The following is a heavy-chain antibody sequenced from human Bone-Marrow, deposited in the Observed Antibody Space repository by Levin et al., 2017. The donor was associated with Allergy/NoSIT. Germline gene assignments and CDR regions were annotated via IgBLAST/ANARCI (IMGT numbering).Heavy chain of an antibody. D-gene: IGHD3-16*01. CDR3: ARHTYYDSNGLLNRRDAFDV. J-gene: IGHJ3*01. V-gene: IGHV5-51*01. CDR2: IFSGDISDT. Sequence: GESLKISCQASGYRFTTYWIAWVRQTPAKGLEWMGIIFSGDISDTKYNPSFEGGITISADKSRNTAYLEWTSLKASDTALYYCARHTYYDSNGLLNRRDAFDVWGQGTMVTVSS. CDR1: GYRFTTYW.